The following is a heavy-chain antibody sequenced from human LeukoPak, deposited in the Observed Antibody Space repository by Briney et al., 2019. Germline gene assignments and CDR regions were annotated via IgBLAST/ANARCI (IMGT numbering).Heavy chain of an antibody. V-gene: IGHV1-45*02. CDR1: GYTFTYRY. D-gene: IGHD6-13*01. J-gene: IGHJ3*02. Sequence: GASVKVSCKASGYTFTYRYLHWVRQAPGQALEWMGWITPFNGNTNYAQKFQDRVTITRDRSMSTAYMELSSLRSEDTAMYYCARTYSSSPGAFDIWGQGTMVTVSS. CDR2: ITPFNGNT. CDR3: ARTYSSSPGAFDI.